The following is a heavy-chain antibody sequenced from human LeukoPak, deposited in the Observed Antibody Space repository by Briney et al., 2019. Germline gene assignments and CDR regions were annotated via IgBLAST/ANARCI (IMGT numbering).Heavy chain of an antibody. Sequence: GGSLRLSCAASGFTFNTYNMNWVRQAPGKGLEWVSYISSTSSTIFYADSVKGRFTISRDNAKNSLYLQMNSLTDENTAVYYCARDSELPYFDYWGQGTLVTVSS. J-gene: IGHJ4*02. CDR2: ISSTSSTI. V-gene: IGHV3-48*02. CDR3: ARDSELPYFDY. D-gene: IGHD1-26*01. CDR1: GFTFNTYN.